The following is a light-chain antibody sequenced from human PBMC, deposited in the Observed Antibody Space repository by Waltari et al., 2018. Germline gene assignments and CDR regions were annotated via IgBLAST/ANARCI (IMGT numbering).Light chain of an antibody. CDR3: NSFTSSNTVI. V-gene: IGLV2-14*03. J-gene: IGLJ2*01. CDR1: RSDIGRYKY. Sequence: QSALTQPASVPGPPGPSITISCTGTRSDIGRYKYVFWFQQHPGKAPKLMIYDVRNRPSGVSNRFSGSKSDCTASLTISGLQAEDEAVYFCNSFTSSNTVIFGGGTKLTV. CDR2: DVR.